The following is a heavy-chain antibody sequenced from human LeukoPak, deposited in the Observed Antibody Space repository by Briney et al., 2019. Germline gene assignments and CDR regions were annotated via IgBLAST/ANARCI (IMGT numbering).Heavy chain of an antibody. CDR1: GFTFDDHG. CDR3: AREMITFGGVKYYFDY. J-gene: IGHJ4*02. CDR2: IYSGGST. Sequence: GGSLRLSCAPSGFTFDDHGMTWLRQVPGKGLEWVSVIYSGGSTYYADSVKGRFTISRDNSKNTLYLQINSRRAEDTAVYYCAREMITFGGVKYYFDYWGQGTLVTVSS. D-gene: IGHD3-16*01. V-gene: IGHV3-66*02.